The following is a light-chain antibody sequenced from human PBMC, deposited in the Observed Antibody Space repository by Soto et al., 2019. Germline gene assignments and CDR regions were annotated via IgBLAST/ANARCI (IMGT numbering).Light chain of an antibody. CDR2: DTS. J-gene: IGKJ4*01. CDR1: QSVSSF. CDR3: QQRSNWPQLT. Sequence: EIVLTQSPATLSLSPGERATLSCRASQSVSSFLAWYQQKPGQAPRLLIHDTSNRATGIPARFIGSGSGTDFTLTISSLEPEDFAVYYCQQRSNWPQLTFGGGTKVEIK. V-gene: IGKV3-11*01.